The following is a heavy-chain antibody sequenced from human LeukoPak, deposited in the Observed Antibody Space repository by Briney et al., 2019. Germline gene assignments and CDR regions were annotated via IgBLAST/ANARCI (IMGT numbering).Heavy chain of an antibody. V-gene: IGHV3-30-3*01. CDR1: GFTFSSYA. Sequence: GGSLRLSCAASGFTFSSYAMHWVRQAPGKGLEWVAVISYDGSNKYYADSVKGRFTISGDNSKNTLYLQMNSLRAEDTAVYYCARDSLVGYWGQGTLVTVSS. J-gene: IGHJ4*02. CDR3: ARDSLVGY. CDR2: ISYDGSNK.